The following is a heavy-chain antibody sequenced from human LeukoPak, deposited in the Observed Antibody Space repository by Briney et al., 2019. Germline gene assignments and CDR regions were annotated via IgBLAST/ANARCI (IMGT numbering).Heavy chain of an antibody. J-gene: IGHJ3*02. D-gene: IGHD3-10*01. Sequence: GASVKVSCKASGYTFTSYGISWVRQSPGQGLEWMGWISAYNGNTNYAQKLQGRVTMTTDTSTSTAYMELRSLRSDDTAVYYCARELRITMVRGGYSAFDIWGQGTMVTVSS. CDR2: ISAYNGNT. V-gene: IGHV1-18*01. CDR1: GYTFTSYG. CDR3: ARELRITMVRGGYSAFDI.